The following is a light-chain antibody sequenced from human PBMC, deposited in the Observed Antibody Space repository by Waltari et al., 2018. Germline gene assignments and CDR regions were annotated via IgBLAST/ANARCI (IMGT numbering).Light chain of an antibody. CDR2: FNN. CDR3: QSYDYSLRAAV. Sequence: QAVLTQPPSVSGAPGKRVTISCTGNGSNIGAVYDVPWYQQVPGTAPKLLMYFNNNRASGVPARFSGSKSGTSASLAITCLQAEDEADYYCQSYDYSLRAAVFGGGTKLTVL. V-gene: IGLV1-40*01. CDR1: GSNIGAVYD. J-gene: IGLJ2*01.